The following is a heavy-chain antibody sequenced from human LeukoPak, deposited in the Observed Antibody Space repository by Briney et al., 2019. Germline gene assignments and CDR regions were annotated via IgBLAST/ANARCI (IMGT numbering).Heavy chain of an antibody. D-gene: IGHD3-10*01. CDR2: INPNSGGT. V-gene: IGHV1-2*02. CDR3: ARAGGSGSYYSDY. J-gene: IGHJ4*02. Sequence: ASVKVSCKASGYTFTGYYMHWVRQAPGQGLEWMGWINPNSGGTNYAQKFQGRVTMTRDTSISTAYMELSRLRSDDTAVYCCARAGGSGSYYSDYWGQGTLVTVSS. CDR1: GYTFTGYY.